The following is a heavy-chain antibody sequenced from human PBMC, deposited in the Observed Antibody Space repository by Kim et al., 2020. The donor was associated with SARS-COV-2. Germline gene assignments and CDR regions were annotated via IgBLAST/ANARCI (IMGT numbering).Heavy chain of an antibody. CDR3: ARGLRYPVEWRFAFDI. V-gene: IGHV3-21*01. J-gene: IGHJ3*02. Sequence: GGSLRLSCAASGFTFSSYSMNWVRQAPGKGLEWVSSISSSSSYIYYADSVKGRFTISRDNAKNSLYLQMNSLRAEDTAVYYCARGLRYPVEWRFAFDIWGQGTMVTVSS. D-gene: IGHD3-9*01. CDR1: GFTFSSYS. CDR2: ISSSSSYI.